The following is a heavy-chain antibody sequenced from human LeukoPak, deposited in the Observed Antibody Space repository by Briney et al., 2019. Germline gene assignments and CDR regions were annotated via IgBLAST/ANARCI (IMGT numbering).Heavy chain of an antibody. CDR2: ISSDGTST. Sequence: GGSLRLSCAASGFTLSNYWMHWVRQVPGKGLVWVTRISSDGTSTSYADSVKGRFTVSRDNAKSTLYLQMNSLRAEDTAVYYCVRAPSGGWDGWFDPWGQGTLVTVSS. CDR1: GFTLSNYW. D-gene: IGHD2-15*01. J-gene: IGHJ5*02. V-gene: IGHV3-74*01. CDR3: VRAPSGGWDGWFDP.